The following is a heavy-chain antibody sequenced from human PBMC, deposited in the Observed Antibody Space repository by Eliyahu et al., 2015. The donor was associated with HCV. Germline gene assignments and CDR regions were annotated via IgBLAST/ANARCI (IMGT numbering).Heavy chain of an antibody. J-gene: IGHJ4*02. CDR3: ARAVAGTGLAPN. V-gene: IGHV4-34*01. D-gene: IGHD6-19*01. CDR1: GGSFSGYY. Sequence: QVQLQQWGAGLLKPSETLSLTCAVYGGSFSGYYWSWIRQPPGKGLEWIGEINHSGSTNYNPSLKSRVTISVDTSKNQFSLKLSSVTAADTAVYYCARAVAGTGLAPNWGQGTLVTVSS. CDR2: INHSGST.